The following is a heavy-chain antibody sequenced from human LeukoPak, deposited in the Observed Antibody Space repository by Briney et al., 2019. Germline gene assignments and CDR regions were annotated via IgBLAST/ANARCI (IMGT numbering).Heavy chain of an antibody. CDR2: FDPEDGET. CDR1: GYTLTELS. Sequence: ASVKVSCKVSGYTLTELSMHWVRQAPGKGLEWMGGFDPEDGETIYAQKFQGRVTMTEDTSTDTAYMELSSLRSEDTAVYYCATDGGRSEYFQHWGQGTLVTVSS. J-gene: IGHJ1*01. CDR3: ATDGGRSEYFQH. D-gene: IGHD1-26*01. V-gene: IGHV1-24*01.